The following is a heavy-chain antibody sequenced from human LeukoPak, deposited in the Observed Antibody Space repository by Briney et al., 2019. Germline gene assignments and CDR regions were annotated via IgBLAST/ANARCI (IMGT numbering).Heavy chain of an antibody. CDR3: RSFDRDGYILHG. CDR1: SGSLSVYY. J-gene: IGHJ4*02. Sequence: SETLSLTCTVSSGSLSVYYWTWIRQPPGKGRVGIGYIYYIWSTNYHPSLKRRGTISVDTSKNQFSLNLGSVTAADTGLYFCRSFDRDGYILHGWVQGSLLSVSS. D-gene: IGHD5-24*01. CDR2: IYYIWST. V-gene: IGHV4-59*01.